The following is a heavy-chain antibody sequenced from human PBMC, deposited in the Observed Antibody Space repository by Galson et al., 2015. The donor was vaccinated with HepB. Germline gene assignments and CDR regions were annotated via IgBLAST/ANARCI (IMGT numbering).Heavy chain of an antibody. D-gene: IGHD3-10*01. Sequence: SLRLSCAASGFTVSSNYMSWVRQAPGKGLEWVSVIYSGGNTYYADSVKGRFTFSRDNSKNTLYLQMNSLRAEDTAVYYCARDQRARGGLYYYGSGASCMDVWGKGTTVTVSS. CDR3: ARDQRARGGLYYYGSGASCMDV. CDR2: IYSGGNT. CDR1: GFTVSSNY. V-gene: IGHV3-53*01. J-gene: IGHJ6*03.